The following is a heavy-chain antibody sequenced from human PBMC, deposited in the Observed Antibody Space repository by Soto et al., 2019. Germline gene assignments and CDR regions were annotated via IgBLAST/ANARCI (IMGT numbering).Heavy chain of an antibody. Sequence: SETLSLTCTVSGGSISSSSYYWGWIRQPPGKGLEWIGSIYYSGSTYYNPSLKSRVTISVDTSKNQFSLKLSSVTAADTAVYYCARLFYGDYANFDYWGQGTLVTVSS. CDR3: ARLFYGDYANFDY. CDR2: IYYSGST. CDR1: GGSISSSSYY. J-gene: IGHJ4*02. D-gene: IGHD4-17*01. V-gene: IGHV4-39*01.